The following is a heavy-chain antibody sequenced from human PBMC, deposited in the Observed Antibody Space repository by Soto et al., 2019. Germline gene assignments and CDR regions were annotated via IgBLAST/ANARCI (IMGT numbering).Heavy chain of an antibody. CDR3: ASGASPDGYNTFDY. Sequence: SETLSLTCAVYGGSFSGYYWSWIRQPPGKGLEWIGEINHSVSTNYNPSLKSRVTISVDTSKNQFSLKLSSVTAADTAVYYCASGASPDGYNTFDYWGQGTLVTVSS. J-gene: IGHJ4*02. D-gene: IGHD5-12*01. CDR2: INHSVST. V-gene: IGHV4-34*01. CDR1: GGSFSGYY.